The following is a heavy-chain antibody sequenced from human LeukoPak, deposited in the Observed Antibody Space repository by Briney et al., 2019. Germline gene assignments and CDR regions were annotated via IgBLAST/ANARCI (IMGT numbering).Heavy chain of an antibody. J-gene: IGHJ5*02. D-gene: IGHD3-3*01. V-gene: IGHV4-30-2*01. CDR1: GGSISSGGYY. Sequence: SETLSLTCTVSGGSISSGGYYWSWIRQPPGKGLEWIGYIYHSGSTYYNPSLKSRVTISVDRSKNQFSLKLSSVTAADTAVYYCARDVGSWSGYSINWFDPWGQGTLVTVSS. CDR2: IYHSGST. CDR3: ARDVGSWSGYSINWFDP.